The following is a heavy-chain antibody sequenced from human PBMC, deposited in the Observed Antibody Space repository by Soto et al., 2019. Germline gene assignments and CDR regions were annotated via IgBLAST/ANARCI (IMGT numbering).Heavy chain of an antibody. D-gene: IGHD3-9*01. Sequence: SETLSLTCTVSGGSISRGDYYWSWIRQPPGKGLEWTGYIYYSGSTYYNPSLKSRVTISVDTSKNQFSLKLSSVTAADTAVYYCARAFDILTRYYFDYWGQGTLVTVSS. CDR3: ARAFDILTRYYFDY. J-gene: IGHJ4*02. V-gene: IGHV4-30-4*01. CDR1: GGSISRGDYY. CDR2: IYYSGST.